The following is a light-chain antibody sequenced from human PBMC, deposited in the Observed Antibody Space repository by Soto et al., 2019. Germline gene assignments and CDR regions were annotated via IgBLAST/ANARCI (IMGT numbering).Light chain of an antibody. CDR3: HQSYSTPQT. CDR2: AAS. CDR1: QSINNY. V-gene: IGKV1-39*01. J-gene: IGKJ1*01. Sequence: IQLTPSPSFLSASVEDRVTITIRASQSINNYLNWYQQKPGKAPNLLIYAASNLQSGVPSRFSGSGSGTDFTLTISSLQPEDFATYYCHQSYSTPQTFAQGTKVDI.